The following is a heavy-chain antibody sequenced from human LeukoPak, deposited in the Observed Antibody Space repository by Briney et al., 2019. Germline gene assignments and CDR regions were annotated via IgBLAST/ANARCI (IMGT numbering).Heavy chain of an antibody. CDR2: IRRVSASI. J-gene: IGHJ6*01. D-gene: IGHD3-10*01. Sequence: SLRLSCAVYAFTFVDYAMDWVRQVAGGGREWVSGIRRVSASIRYADSVTGRFTIARHKSKNSLYLQMDRLRADGTALSYCAKDMGYGSGSYYKRYYYYGMDVWGQGTTDTVSS. CDR1: AFTFVDYA. CDR3: AKDMGYGSGSYYKRYYYYGMDV. V-gene: IGHV3-9*01.